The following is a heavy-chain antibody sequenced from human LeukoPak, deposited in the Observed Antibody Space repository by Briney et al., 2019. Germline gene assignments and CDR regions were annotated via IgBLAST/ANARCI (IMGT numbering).Heavy chain of an antibody. CDR1: GDSVSSNSAA. Sequence: SQTLSLTCAISGDSVSSNSAAWNWIRQSPSRGLEWLGRTYYRSKWYNDYAVSVKSRITINPDTSKNQFSLQLNSVTPEDTAVYYCARSPTAPTFNYYYYMDVWGKGTTVTVSS. CDR2: TYYRSKWYN. V-gene: IGHV6-1*01. D-gene: IGHD4-17*01. CDR3: ARSPTAPTFNYYYYMDV. J-gene: IGHJ6*03.